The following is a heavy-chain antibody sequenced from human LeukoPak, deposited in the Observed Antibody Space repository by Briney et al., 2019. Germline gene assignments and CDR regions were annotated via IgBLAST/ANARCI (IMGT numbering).Heavy chain of an antibody. CDR3: ASNRLSLPHDAFDI. V-gene: IGHV4-59*01. CDR1: GGSISSYY. Sequence: PSETLSLTCTVSGGSISSYYWSWIRQPPGKGLEWIGYIYYSGGTNYNPSLKSRVTISVDTSKNQFSLKLSSVTAADTAVYYCASNRLSLPHDAFDIWGQGTMVTVSS. J-gene: IGHJ3*02. CDR2: IYYSGGT.